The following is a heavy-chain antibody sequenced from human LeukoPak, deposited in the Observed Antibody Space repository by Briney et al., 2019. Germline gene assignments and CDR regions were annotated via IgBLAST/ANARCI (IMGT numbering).Heavy chain of an antibody. D-gene: IGHD4-17*01. CDR1: GFTFDDYA. Sequence: PGGSLRLSCAASGFTFDDYAMHWVRQAPGKGLEWVSRISGDGGSTYYADSVKGRFTISRDNSKNSLYLQMNSLRTEDTALYSCAKALDYGDYEYFGYWGQGTLVTVSS. CDR3: AKALDYGDYEYFGY. CDR2: ISGDGGST. J-gene: IGHJ4*02. V-gene: IGHV3-43*02.